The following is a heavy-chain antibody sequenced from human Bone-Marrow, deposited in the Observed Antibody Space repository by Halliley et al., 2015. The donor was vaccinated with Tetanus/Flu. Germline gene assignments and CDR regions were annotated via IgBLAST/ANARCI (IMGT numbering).Heavy chain of an antibody. J-gene: IGHJ4*02. Sequence: EGMGNIQPEDSETRYSPSFQGQATFAADKSIRAAYLQWSSLKASDTALYYCARLRYGWPTPFDYWGQGTLVTVSS. D-gene: IGHD5-18*01. CDR2: IQPEDSET. V-gene: IGHV5-51*01. CDR3: ARLRYGWPTPFDY.